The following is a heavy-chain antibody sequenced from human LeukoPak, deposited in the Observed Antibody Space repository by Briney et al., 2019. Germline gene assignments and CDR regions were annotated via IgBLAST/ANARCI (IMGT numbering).Heavy chain of an antibody. D-gene: IGHD3-3*01. CDR2: INPNSGGT. V-gene: IGHV1-2*02. J-gene: IGHJ6*02. CDR1: GYTFTGYY. CDR3: ARGTIFGVVTTASYYYYGMDV. Sequence: ASVKVSCKASGYTFTGYYMHWVRQAPGQGLEWMGWINPNSGGTNYAQKFQGRVTMTRDTSISTAYMELSRLRSDDTAVYYCARGTIFGVVTTASYYYYGMDVWGQGTTVTVSS.